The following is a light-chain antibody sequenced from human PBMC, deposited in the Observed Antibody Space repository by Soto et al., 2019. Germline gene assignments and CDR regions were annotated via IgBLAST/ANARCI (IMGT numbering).Light chain of an antibody. CDR1: QSIRSD. V-gene: IGKV3D-15*02. J-gene: IGKJ2*01. CDR3: QYYNNWYT. Sequence: EVVMMQSPATLSVSPGERATLSCRASQSIRSDVAWYQQKPGQAPRLLIHGASTRATGIPARFSGSGSGTEFTLTISSLESGDFALYYCQYYNNWYTFGQGTKLEI. CDR2: GAS.